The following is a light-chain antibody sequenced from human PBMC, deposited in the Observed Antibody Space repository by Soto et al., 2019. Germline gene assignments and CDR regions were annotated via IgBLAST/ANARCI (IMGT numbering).Light chain of an antibody. Sequence: QSALTQPASVSGSPGQSITISCTGTSTDVGSHHLVSWYQQHPDKAPKLMIYEVSRRPSGISNRFSGSKSGNTASLTISGLHAEDEADYYCCSSARGLEIFGGGTKLTVL. CDR1: STDVGSHHL. J-gene: IGLJ2*01. V-gene: IGLV2-23*02. CDR3: CSSARGLEI. CDR2: EVS.